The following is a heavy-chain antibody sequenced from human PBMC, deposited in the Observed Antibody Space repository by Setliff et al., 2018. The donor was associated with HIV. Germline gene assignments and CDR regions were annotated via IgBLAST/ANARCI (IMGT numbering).Heavy chain of an antibody. J-gene: IGHJ4*02. V-gene: IGHV3-21*01. CDR2: ISSSSYI. D-gene: IGHD1-20*01. CDR3: AKISGTFRYIDC. CDR1: GFTFSSYS. Sequence: PGGSLRLSCAASGFTFSSYSMNWVRQAPGKGLECVSSISSSSYIYYADSVEGRFTISRDNSKNTLYLQMSSLRAEDTAMYYCAKISGTFRYIDCWGQGTLVTVSS.